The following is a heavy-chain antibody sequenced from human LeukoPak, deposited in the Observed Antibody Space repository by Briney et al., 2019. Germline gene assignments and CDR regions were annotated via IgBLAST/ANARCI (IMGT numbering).Heavy chain of an antibody. J-gene: IGHJ4*02. V-gene: IGHV4-39*07. CDR3: ARGVARSSKFHFSYYFDY. Sequence: SETLSLTCTVSGDSISSSSYYWGWFRQPPGKGLECVGSIYYTEGAYYNPSLKSRVAISMDTSKNQFSLNLSSVTAADTAVYYCARGVARSSKFHFSYYFDYWGQGTLVTVSS. CDR2: IYYTEGA. D-gene: IGHD6-6*01. CDR1: GDSISSSSYY.